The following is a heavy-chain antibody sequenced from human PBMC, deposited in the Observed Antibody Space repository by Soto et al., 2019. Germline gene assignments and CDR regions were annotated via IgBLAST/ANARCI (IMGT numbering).Heavy chain of an antibody. CDR1: GFTFSSYS. V-gene: IGHV3-48*02. CDR2: ISSSSSTI. J-gene: IGHJ4*01. D-gene: IGHD5-18*01. CDR3: AREGYSYAYFDY. Sequence: HPGGSLRLSCAASGFTFSSYSVNWVRQAPGKGLEWVSYISSSSSTIYYADSVKGRLTISRDNAKNSLYLQMNSLRDEDTAVYYCAREGYSYAYFDYWGHGTLVTVSS.